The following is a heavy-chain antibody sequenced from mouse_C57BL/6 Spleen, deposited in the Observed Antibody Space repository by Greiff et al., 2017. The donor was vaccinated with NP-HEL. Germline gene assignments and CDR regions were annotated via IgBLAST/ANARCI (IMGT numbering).Heavy chain of an antibody. CDR3: ARGDYYGSSYRFAY. D-gene: IGHD1-1*01. V-gene: IGHV1-18*01. CDR2: INPNNGGT. Sequence: EVQLQQSGPELVKPGASVKIPCKASGYTFTDYNMDWVKQSHGKSLEWIGDINPNNGGTIYNQKFKGKATLTVDKSSSTAYMELRSLTSEDTAVYYCARGDYYGSSYRFAYWGQGTLVTVSA. J-gene: IGHJ3*01. CDR1: GYTFTDYN.